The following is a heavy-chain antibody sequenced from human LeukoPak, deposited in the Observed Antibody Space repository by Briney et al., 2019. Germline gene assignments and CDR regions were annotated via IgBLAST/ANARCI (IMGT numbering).Heavy chain of an antibody. CDR3: ARGYYYDNSGPEFDY. J-gene: IGHJ4*02. CDR1: GGSISYYY. Sequence: NSSETLSLTCTVSGGSISYYYWSWIRQSPGKGLEWIGYIYYIGSTNSNPSLKSRVTISVDTSKNQFSLKLSSVTAADTAVYYCARGYYYDNSGPEFDYWGPGTLVTVSS. V-gene: IGHV4-59*01. D-gene: IGHD3-22*01. CDR2: IYYIGST.